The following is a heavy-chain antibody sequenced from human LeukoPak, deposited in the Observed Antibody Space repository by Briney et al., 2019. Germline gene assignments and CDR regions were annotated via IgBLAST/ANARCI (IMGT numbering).Heavy chain of an antibody. CDR2: IIPIFGTA. V-gene: IGHV1-69*13. CDR1: GGTFSSYA. D-gene: IGHD2-2*01. CDR3: AAVFFSSTVPYFDH. Sequence: ASVKVSCKASGGTFSSYAISWVRQAPGQGLEWMGGIIPIFGTANYAQKFQGRVTITADESTSTAYMELSSLRSEDTALYYCAAVFFSSTVPYFDHWAQGTLVTVSS. J-gene: IGHJ4*02.